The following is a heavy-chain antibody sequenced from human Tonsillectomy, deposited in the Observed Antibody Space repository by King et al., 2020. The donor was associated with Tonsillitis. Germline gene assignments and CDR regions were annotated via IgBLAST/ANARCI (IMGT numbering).Heavy chain of an antibody. CDR3: AGYLKYYYDSRSYRRYHYFGY. V-gene: IGHV1-18*01. D-gene: IGHD3-22*01. Sequence: VQLVESGGEVKKPGASVKVSCKASGYTFTRYGISWVRQAPGQGLEWMGLISAYNGNTNYAQKLQGRVTMTIDTSMSTAYMALRRLRSDDTAVYYCAGYLKYYYDSRSYRRYHYFGYWGQGTLVTGSS. CDR2: ISAYNGNT. CDR1: GYTFTRYG. J-gene: IGHJ4*02.